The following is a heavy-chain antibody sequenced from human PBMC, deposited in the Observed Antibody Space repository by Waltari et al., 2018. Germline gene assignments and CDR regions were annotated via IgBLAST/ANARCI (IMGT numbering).Heavy chain of an antibody. CDR2: MGGSMINK. CDR3: SKDNAQFPSSSLADC. J-gene: IGHJ4*02. Sequence: EVQLVESGGGLVQPGGSLRLSCTDSGFIFSSYAMSWVRQAPGKGLGRVSGMGGSMINKYYAASVKSRFTISRDNSKKTLYLQMNCLRAEDTAVYYCSKDNAQFPSSSLADCCGQGALVIVSS. V-gene: IGHV3-23*04. CDR1: GFIFSSYA. D-gene: IGHD6-6*01.